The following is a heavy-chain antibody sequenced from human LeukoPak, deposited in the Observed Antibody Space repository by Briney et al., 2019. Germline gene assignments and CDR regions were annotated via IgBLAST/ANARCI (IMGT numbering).Heavy chain of an antibody. Sequence: GGSLRLSCAASGFTFSSYSMNWVRQAPGKGLEWVSSISSSSSYIYYADSVKGRFTISRDNAKNSLYLQMNSLRAEDTAVYYCARDTVEYCSSTSCAFDYWGQGTLVTVSS. D-gene: IGHD2-2*01. J-gene: IGHJ4*02. CDR2: ISSSSSYI. V-gene: IGHV3-21*01. CDR3: ARDTVEYCSSTSCAFDY. CDR1: GFTFSSYS.